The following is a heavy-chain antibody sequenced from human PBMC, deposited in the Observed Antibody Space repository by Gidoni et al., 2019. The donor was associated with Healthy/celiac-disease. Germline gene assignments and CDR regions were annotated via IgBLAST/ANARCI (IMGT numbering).Heavy chain of an antibody. CDR1: GFTFSSYA. Sequence: QVQLVESGGGVVQPGRSLRPSCAASGFTFSSYAMHWVRQAPGKGLEWVAVISYDGSNKYYADSVKGRFTISRDNSKNTLYLQMNSLRAEDTAVYYCASISSSWDNWFDPWGQGTLVTVSS. CDR3: ASISSSWDNWFDP. V-gene: IGHV3-30*04. J-gene: IGHJ5*02. D-gene: IGHD6-13*01. CDR2: ISYDGSNK.